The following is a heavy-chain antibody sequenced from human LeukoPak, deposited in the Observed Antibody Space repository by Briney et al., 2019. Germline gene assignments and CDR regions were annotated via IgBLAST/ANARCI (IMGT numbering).Heavy chain of an antibody. Sequence: GGSLRLSCAASGFTFSSFSMNWVRQAPGKGLQWVSYISSSSGTRYYADSVQGRFTISRDNAKLYLQMNSLRAEDTAVYYCARRSTIFGGYYYMDVWGKGTKVTVSS. V-gene: IGHV3-48*01. J-gene: IGHJ6*03. D-gene: IGHD3-3*01. CDR3: ARRSTIFGGYYYMDV. CDR2: ISSSSGTR. CDR1: GFTFSSFS.